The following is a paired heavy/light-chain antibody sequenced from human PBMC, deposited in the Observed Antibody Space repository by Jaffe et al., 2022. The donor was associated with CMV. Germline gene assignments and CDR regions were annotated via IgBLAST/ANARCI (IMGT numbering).Heavy chain of an antibody. V-gene: IGHV5-51*01. CDR3: ARRALIMTPGKDFVYFLDV. D-gene: IGHD4-17*01. CDR2: IHAGDSDT. J-gene: IGHJ6*03. CDR1: GYTFPNYW. Sequence: EVQLVQSGAEVKKPGESLRISCQGSGYTFPNYWIAWVRHMPGKGLEWMGLIHAGDSDTTYSPSFQGRVTFSADKSINTAYLQWSSLAASDTATYYCARRALIMTPGKDFVYFLDVWGKGTTVIVSS.
Light chain of an antibody. V-gene: IGKV3-20*01. CDR1: QTVGRSF. Sequence: EIVLTQSPATLSLSPGERATLSCRASQTVGRSFLAWYRQKPGQAPSLLIHGASFRATGVPARISGSGSGTDFTLTISRLEPEDFAFYYCQQYADSPSTFGQGTKLEIK. CDR3: QQYADSPST. CDR2: GAS. J-gene: IGKJ2*01.